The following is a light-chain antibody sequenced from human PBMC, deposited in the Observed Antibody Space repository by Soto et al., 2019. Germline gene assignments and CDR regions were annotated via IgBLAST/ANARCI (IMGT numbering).Light chain of an antibody. J-gene: IGLJ2*01. CDR2: LNSDGSH. CDR3: QDWGSGIPVV. CDR1: SGHSSYA. V-gene: IGLV4-69*01. Sequence: QSVLTQSPSASASLGASVKLTCTLSSGHSSYAIAWHQQQPEKGPRYLMKLNSDGSHSKGDGIPDRFSGSSSGAERYLTIASLQSEDEADYYCQDWGSGIPVVFGVGTQLTVL.